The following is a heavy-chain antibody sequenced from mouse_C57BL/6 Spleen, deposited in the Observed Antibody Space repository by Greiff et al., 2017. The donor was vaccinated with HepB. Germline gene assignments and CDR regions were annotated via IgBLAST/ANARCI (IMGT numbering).Heavy chain of an antibody. CDR2: IYPRSGNT. V-gene: IGHV1-81*01. Sequence: QVHVKQSGAELARPGASVKLSCKASGYTFTSYGISWVKQRTGQGLEWIGEIYPRSGNTYYNEKFKGKATLTADKSSSTAYMELRSLTSEDSAVYFCARWDYGSSFYAMDYWGQGTSVTVSS. CDR3: ARWDYGSSFYAMDY. D-gene: IGHD1-1*01. J-gene: IGHJ4*01. CDR1: GYTFTSYG.